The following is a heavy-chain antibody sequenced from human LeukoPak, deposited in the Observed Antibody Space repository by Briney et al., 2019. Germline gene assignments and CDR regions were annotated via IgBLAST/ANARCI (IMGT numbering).Heavy chain of an antibody. J-gene: IGHJ4*02. V-gene: IGHV3-72*01. CDR2: SRIKTDGYIT. CDR3: VRGLNSFDL. Sequence: GGSLRLSCVVSGFSFSDHYLDWVRQAPGRGLEWVGRSRIKTDGYITQYDASVKDRFTISRDESKDSLLLQMNSLKTEDTATYYCVRGLNSFDLWGQGTPVTVSS. CDR1: GFSFSDHY.